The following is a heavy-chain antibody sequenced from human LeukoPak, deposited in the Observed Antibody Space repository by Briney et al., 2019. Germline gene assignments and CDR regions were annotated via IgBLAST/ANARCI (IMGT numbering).Heavy chain of an antibody. CDR1: GGTFSSYA. CDR2: IIPIFGTA. V-gene: IGHV1-69*01. J-gene: IGHJ6*02. D-gene: IGHD2-2*01. CDR3: AREYCSSTSFSKGCYYYYGMDV. Sequence: GSSVKVSCKASGGTFSSYAISWVRQAPGQGLEWMGGIIPIFGTANYAQKFQGRVMITADESTSTAYMELSSLRSEDTAVYYCAREYCSSTSFSKGCYYYYGMDVWGQGTTVTVSS.